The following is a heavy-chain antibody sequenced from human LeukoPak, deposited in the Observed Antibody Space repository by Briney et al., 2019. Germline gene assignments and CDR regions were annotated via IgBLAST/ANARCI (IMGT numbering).Heavy chain of an antibody. CDR2: IRWNCGNI. Sequence: GRSLSLSCTASAFTFDAYVMQCARQAPGKGPEWVTPIRWNCGNIGCADSVKGRFTISRDNAKNSLYLQMSSLRPEDTALYYCAKALRCSGGSCTYYGMDVWGQGTTVTVSS. CDR3: AKALRCSGGSCTYYGMDV. CDR1: AFTFDAYV. J-gene: IGHJ6*02. D-gene: IGHD2-15*01. V-gene: IGHV3-9*01.